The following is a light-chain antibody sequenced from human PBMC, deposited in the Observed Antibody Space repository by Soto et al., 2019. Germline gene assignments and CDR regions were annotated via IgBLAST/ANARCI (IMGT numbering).Light chain of an antibody. Sequence: EIVLTQSPATLSVSPGERANLSCRASQMVSSNLAWYQQKPGQAPRLLIYGASTRATGIPARFSGSGAGTEFTLTISSLQSEDFAVYYCQQYNNWPRTFGQGTKVDI. CDR2: GAS. V-gene: IGKV3-15*01. CDR1: QMVSSN. J-gene: IGKJ1*01. CDR3: QQYNNWPRT.